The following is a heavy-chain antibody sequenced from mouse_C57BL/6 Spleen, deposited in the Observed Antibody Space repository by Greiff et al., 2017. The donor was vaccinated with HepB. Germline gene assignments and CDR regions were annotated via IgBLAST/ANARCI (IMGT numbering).Heavy chain of an antibody. D-gene: IGHD1-1*01. V-gene: IGHV1-64*01. CDR1: GYTFTSYW. CDR2: IHPNSGST. CDR3: ARGPYYGSSSFDY. Sequence: VQLQQPGAELVKPGASVKLSCKASGYTFTSYWMHWVKQRPGQGLEWIGMIHPNSGSTNYNEKFKSKATLTVDKSSSTAYMQLSSLTSEDSAVYYCARGPYYGSSSFDYWGQGTTLTVSS. J-gene: IGHJ2*01.